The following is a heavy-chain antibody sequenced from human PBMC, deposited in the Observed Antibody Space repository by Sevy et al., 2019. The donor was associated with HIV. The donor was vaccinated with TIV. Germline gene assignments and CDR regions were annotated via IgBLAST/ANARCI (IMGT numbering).Heavy chain of an antibody. CDR1: GFTFGDYC. CDR2: VKSKVYGGTV. J-gene: IGHJ4*02. V-gene: IGHV3-49*04. CDR3: TRWKAAQSIFDY. Sequence: GGSLRLSCTASGFTFGDYCMSWVRQAPGKGLEWVAFVKSKVYGGTVDHAASVKGRFIISRDDSKSIAYLQMNDLKTEDTGVYYCTRWKAAQSIFDYWGQGALVTVSS. D-gene: IGHD6-13*01.